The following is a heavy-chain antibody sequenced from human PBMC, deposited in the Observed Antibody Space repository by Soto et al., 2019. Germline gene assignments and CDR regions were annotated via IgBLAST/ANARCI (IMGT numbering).Heavy chain of an antibody. Sequence: QVQLMQSGAEEKKPGASVKVSCKASGYTFTSYAMHWVRQAPGQRLEWMGWINAGNGNTKYSQKFQGRAPITRDTSASTAYMELSSLRSEGTAVYYCARAWVVVTAPDYWGQGTLVTVSS. CDR3: ARAWVVVTAPDY. J-gene: IGHJ4*02. CDR1: GYTFTSYA. D-gene: IGHD2-21*02. V-gene: IGHV1-3*05. CDR2: INAGNGNT.